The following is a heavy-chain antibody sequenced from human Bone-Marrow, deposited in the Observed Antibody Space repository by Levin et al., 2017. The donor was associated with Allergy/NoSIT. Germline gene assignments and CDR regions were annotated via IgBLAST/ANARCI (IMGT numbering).Heavy chain of an antibody. CDR3: ATVERYYYGSGAIGY. V-gene: IGHV1-24*01. D-gene: IGHD3-10*01. CDR1: GYTLTELS. CDR2: FDPEDGET. J-gene: IGHJ4*02. Sequence: VASVKVSCKVSGYTLTELSMHWVRQAPGKGLEWMGGFDPEDGETIYAQKFQGRVTMTEDTSTDTAYMELSSLRSEDTAVYYCATVERYYYGSGAIGYWGQGTLVTVSS.